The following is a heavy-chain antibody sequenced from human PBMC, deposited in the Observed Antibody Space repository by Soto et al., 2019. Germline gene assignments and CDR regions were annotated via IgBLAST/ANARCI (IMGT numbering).Heavy chain of an antibody. J-gene: IGHJ6*02. CDR2: ISYDGSNK. CDR3: AGRQPLALYYFGNDV. D-gene: IGHD1-1*01. CDR1: GFTFSSYA. Sequence: GGSLRLSCAASGFTFSSYAMHWVRQAPGKGLEWVAVISYDGSNKYYADSVKGRFTISRDNSKNTLYLQMNSLRAEDTAVYYCAGRQPLALYYFGNDVWGQGTTVTVSS. V-gene: IGHV3-30-3*01.